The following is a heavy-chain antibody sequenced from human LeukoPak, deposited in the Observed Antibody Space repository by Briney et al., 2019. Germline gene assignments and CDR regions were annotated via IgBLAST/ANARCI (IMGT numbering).Heavy chain of an antibody. CDR2: IFYSGST. CDR3: ASQLGGTTFH. V-gene: IGHV4-59*01. D-gene: IGHD1-1*01. CDR1: GGSISSYY. J-gene: IGHJ4*02. Sequence: PSETLSLTCTVSGGSISSYYWSWIRQPPGKGLEWIGYIFYSGSTIYNPSLKCRVTISVDTSKNQFSLRLSSVTAADTAVYYCASQLGGTTFHWGQGILVTVSS.